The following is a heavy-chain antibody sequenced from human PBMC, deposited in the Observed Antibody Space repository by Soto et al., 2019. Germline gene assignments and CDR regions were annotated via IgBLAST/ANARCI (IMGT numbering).Heavy chain of an antibody. CDR2: ISDDNDNT. V-gene: IGHV1-18*01. CDR1: GYTFTSYG. Sequence: QVQLVQSGGEVKKPGASVIVSCKASGYTFTSYGFSWVRQAPGQGLEWMGWISDDNDNTEYAQKLQGRVTLTTDTSTSTAYMELRSLRSDDTAVYYCAREGLRYFAWASSDFWGQGTLVNVSS. D-gene: IGHD3-9*01. J-gene: IGHJ4*02. CDR3: AREGLRYFAWASSDF.